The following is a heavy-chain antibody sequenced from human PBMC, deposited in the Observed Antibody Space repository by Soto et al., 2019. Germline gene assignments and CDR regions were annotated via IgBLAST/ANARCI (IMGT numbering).Heavy chain of an antibody. D-gene: IGHD3-10*01. CDR3: ARRENYYGSGSYSNWFDP. J-gene: IGHJ5*02. V-gene: IGHV4-39*01. Sequence: SETLSLTCTVSGGSISSSSYYWGWIRQPPGKGLEWIGSIYYSGSTYYNPSLKSRVTISVDTSKNQFSLKLSSVTAADTAVYYCARRENYYGSGSYSNWFDPWGQGTLVTVSS. CDR1: GGSISSSSYY. CDR2: IYYSGST.